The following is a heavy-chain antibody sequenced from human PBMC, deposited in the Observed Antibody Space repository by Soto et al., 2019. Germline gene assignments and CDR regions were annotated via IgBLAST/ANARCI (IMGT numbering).Heavy chain of an antibody. D-gene: IGHD2-2*03. J-gene: IGHJ4*02. CDR3: AKMDIVVVPAAADNLDD. CDR1: GFTFSSYG. CDR2: ISYDGINK. Sequence: PSLSCAATGFTFSSYGMHWVRQAPGKGLKWVAFISYDGINKYYADSGKCQFTSSRDNSKNPLYLQMNSLRAEDTAVYYCAKMDIVVVPAAADNLDDWGQGTLVTGSS. V-gene: IGHV3-30*18.